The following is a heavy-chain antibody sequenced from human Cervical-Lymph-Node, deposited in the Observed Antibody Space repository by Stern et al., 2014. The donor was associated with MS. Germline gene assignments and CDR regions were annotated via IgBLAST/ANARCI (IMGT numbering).Heavy chain of an antibody. CDR2: VYYSGTT. CDR1: GDSISSYY. V-gene: IGHV4-59*08. D-gene: IGHD4-23*01. J-gene: IGHJ4*02. Sequence: QVQLVESGPGLVKPSETLSLTCTVSGDSISSYYWSWIRQPPGKGLEWIGHVYYSGTTYYNPSLTGRDPISVETPKKPFSLKLHTVPAADTAVYYCARLSTVVDYWGQGTLVTVSS. CDR3: ARLSTVVDY.